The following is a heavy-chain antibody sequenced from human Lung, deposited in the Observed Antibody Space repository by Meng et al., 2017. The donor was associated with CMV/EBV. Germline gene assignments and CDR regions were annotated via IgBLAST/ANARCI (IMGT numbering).Heavy chain of an antibody. CDR1: GGSISSSNW. CDR3: ASFPPPGKQWLVTDY. Sequence: QVQLQEAGPGLGKPSGTLSLTCSVLGGSISSSNWWSWVRQPPGKGLEWIGEIYHSGSTNYNPSLKSRVTISVDKSKNQFSLKLSSVTAADTAVYYCASFPPPGKQWLVTDYWGQGTLVTVSS. CDR2: IYHSGST. J-gene: IGHJ4*02. V-gene: IGHV4-4*02. D-gene: IGHD6-19*01.